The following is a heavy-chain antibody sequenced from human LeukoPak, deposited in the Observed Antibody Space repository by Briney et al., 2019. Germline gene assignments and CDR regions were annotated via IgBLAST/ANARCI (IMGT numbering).Heavy chain of an antibody. CDR3: ARVMVRGVDKYYYYYMDV. V-gene: IGHV1-2*02. CDR2: INPNSGGT. J-gene: IGHJ6*03. Sequence: GASVKVSCKASGYTFTGYYMHWVRQAPGQGLEWMGWINPNSGGTNYAQKFQGRVTMTRDTSISTAYMELSRLRSDDTAVYYCARVMVRGVDKYYYYYMDVWGKGTTVTISS. D-gene: IGHD3-10*01. CDR1: GYTFTGYY.